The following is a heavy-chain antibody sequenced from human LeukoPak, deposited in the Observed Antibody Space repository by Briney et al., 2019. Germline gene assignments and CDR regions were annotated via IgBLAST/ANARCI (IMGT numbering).Heavy chain of an antibody. Sequence: SETLSLTCTISGDSISSSSYYWGWIRQPPGKGLEWIGDIYYRGSTYYSPSLKSRVSISIDTSNNQFSLTFNSVTAADTALYFCARRRYYDSTGYLDWGQGTLVTVSS. J-gene: IGHJ1*01. CDR1: GDSISSSSYY. CDR2: IYYRGST. V-gene: IGHV4-39*01. D-gene: IGHD3-22*01. CDR3: ARRRYYDSTGYLD.